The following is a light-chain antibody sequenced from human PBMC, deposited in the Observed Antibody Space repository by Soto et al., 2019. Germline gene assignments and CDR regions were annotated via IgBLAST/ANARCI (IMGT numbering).Light chain of an antibody. Sequence: ELVMTQSPATLSVSPVQRDTLSCRASQSVSSKLAWYQQKPGQAPRLLIYGASTRATGIPARFSGSGSGTEFTLTISSLQSEDFAVYYCQQYNNWPPITFGQGTRLEI. CDR3: QQYNNWPPIT. V-gene: IGKV3-15*01. J-gene: IGKJ5*01. CDR2: GAS. CDR1: QSVSSK.